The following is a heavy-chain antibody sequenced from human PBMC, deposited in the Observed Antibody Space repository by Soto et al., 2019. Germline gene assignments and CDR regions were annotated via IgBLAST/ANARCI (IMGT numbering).Heavy chain of an antibody. D-gene: IGHD3-22*01. CDR3: ARGGVDYYDSSGYYFSPYYFDY. CDR2: IYHSGST. Sequence: SETLSLTCAVSGGSISSGGYSWSWIRQPPGKGLGWIGYIYHSGSTYYNPSLKSRVTISVDRSKNQFSLKLSSVTAADTAVYYCARGGVDYYDSSGYYFSPYYFDYWGQGTLVTVSS. V-gene: IGHV4-30-2*01. CDR1: GGSISSGGYS. J-gene: IGHJ4*02.